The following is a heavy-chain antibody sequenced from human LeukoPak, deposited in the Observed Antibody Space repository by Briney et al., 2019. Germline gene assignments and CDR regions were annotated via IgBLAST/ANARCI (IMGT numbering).Heavy chain of an antibody. CDR2: IIPIFGTA. Sequence: GSSVKVSCKASGGTFSSYAISWVRQAPGQGLEWMGGIIPIFGTANYAQKFQGRVTITADKSTSTAYVELSSLRSEDTAVYHCARAYCSSTSCYDGGEWFDPWGQGTLVTVSS. CDR1: GGTFSSYA. D-gene: IGHD2-2*01. CDR3: ARAYCSSTSCYDGGEWFDP. V-gene: IGHV1-69*06. J-gene: IGHJ5*02.